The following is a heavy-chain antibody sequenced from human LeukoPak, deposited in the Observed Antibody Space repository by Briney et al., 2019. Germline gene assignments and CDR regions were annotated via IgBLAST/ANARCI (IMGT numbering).Heavy chain of an antibody. D-gene: IGHD3-22*01. CDR1: GFTFSSYT. CDR2: VSASSDI. Sequence: GGSLRLSCAASGFTFSSYTMNWVRQAPGKGLQWVSTVSASSDIHYSDSVKGRFTISRDNAKNSLYLQMNSLRAEDTAVYYCARENYYDSSGYFDYWGQGTLVTVSS. J-gene: IGHJ4*02. V-gene: IGHV3-69-1*02. CDR3: ARENYYDSSGYFDY.